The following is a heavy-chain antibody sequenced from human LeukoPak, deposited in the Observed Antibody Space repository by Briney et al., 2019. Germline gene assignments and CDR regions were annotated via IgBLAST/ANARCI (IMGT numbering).Heavy chain of an antibody. J-gene: IGHJ4*02. D-gene: IGHD3-16*01. Sequence: SETLSLTCTVSGGSISGFYWSWIRQPPGKGVEWIGYIFHSGGTDYNPSLKSRLTISTDTPKNQFYLKLSPVTAADTAVYYCARHSWGGYYFDYWGQGILVTVSS. CDR2: IFHSGGT. V-gene: IGHV4-59*08. CDR3: ARHSWGGYYFDY. CDR1: GGSISGFY.